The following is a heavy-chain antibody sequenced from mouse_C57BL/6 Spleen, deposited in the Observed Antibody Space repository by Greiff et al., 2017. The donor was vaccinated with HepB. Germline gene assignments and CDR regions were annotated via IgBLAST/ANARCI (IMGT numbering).Heavy chain of an antibody. V-gene: IGHV5-4*01. CDR2: ISDGGSYT. CDR1: GFTFSSYA. Sequence: EVMLVESGGGLVKPGGSLKLSCAASGFTFSSYAMSWVRQTPEKRLEWVATISDGGSYTYYPDNVKGRFTISRDNAKNNLYLQMSHLKSEDTAMYYCARDDGYYESHWYFDVWGTGTTVTVSS. J-gene: IGHJ1*03. D-gene: IGHD2-3*01. CDR3: ARDDGYYESHWYFDV.